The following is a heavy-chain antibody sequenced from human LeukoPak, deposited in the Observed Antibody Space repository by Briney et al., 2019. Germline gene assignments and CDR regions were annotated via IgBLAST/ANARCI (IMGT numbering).Heavy chain of an antibody. CDR2: INPNSGGT. Sequence: GASVKVSCKASGYTFTGYYMHWVRQAPGQGLEWMGWINPNSGGTNYAQKFQGRVTMTRDTSISTAYMELNRLRSDDTAVYHCARVNDSSGYPYFYYYGRAVGGKGTTVTVPS. D-gene: IGHD3-22*01. CDR3: ARVNDSSGYPYFYYYGRAV. CDR1: GYTFTGYY. J-gene: IGHJ6*04. V-gene: IGHV1-2*02.